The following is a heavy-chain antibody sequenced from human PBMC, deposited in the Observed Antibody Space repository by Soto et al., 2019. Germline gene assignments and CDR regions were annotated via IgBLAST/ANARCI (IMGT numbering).Heavy chain of an antibody. CDR2: MTDTGLNT. Sequence: GFLRVCCAAAGFSLSSFAMAWVRQSPGKGLEWVSAMTDTGLNTYYADSVKGRFTISRDTSRNTLSLQMNSLRAEDTAIYYWAKGIGQLWLHLDYWGQGTLVTVSS. V-gene: IGHV3-23*01. CDR3: AKGIGQLWLHLDY. CDR1: GFSLSSFA. J-gene: IGHJ4*02. D-gene: IGHD5-18*01.